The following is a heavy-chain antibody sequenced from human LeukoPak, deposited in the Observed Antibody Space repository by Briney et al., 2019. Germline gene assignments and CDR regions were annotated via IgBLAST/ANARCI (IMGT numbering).Heavy chain of an antibody. Sequence: TGGSLRLSCAASGFTFSSYWMHWVRQAPGKGLVWVSRINSDGSSTNYADSVQGRFTISRDNAKNTLYLQMNSLRAEDTAVYYCARPASDGSYYVSDYWGQGTLVTVSS. CDR3: ARPASDGSYYVSDY. CDR2: INSDGSST. D-gene: IGHD1-26*01. CDR1: GFTFSSYW. J-gene: IGHJ4*02. V-gene: IGHV3-74*01.